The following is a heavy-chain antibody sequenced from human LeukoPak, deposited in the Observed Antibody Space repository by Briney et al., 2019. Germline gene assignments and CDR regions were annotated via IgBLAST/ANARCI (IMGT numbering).Heavy chain of an antibody. J-gene: IGHJ3*02. CDR1: GYSLTKLC. CDR3: NTYGSGSRDAFDI. CDR2: FDPEDGET. V-gene: IGHV1-24*01. D-gene: IGHD3-10*01. Sequence: ASVKVSCKVSGYSLTKLCMHWVRQAPGKGLEWMGNFDPEDGETIYAQKFQGRVTMTEDTSTDTAYMELNSLTSEDTAVYYCNTYGSGSRDAFDIWGQGTMVTVSS.